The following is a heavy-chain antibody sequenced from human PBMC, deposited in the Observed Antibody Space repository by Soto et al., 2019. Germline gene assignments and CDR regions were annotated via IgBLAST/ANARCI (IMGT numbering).Heavy chain of an antibody. CDR2: ISAYNGNT. CDR3: AREGVVVPAAIGNYYYYGMDV. J-gene: IGHJ6*02. D-gene: IGHD2-2*01. V-gene: IGHV1-18*01. CDR1: GYTFTSCG. Sequence: GASVKVSCKASGYTFTSCGISWVRQAPGQGLEWMGWISAYNGNTNYAQKLQGRVTMTTDTSTSTAYMELRSLRSDDTAVYYCAREGVVVPAAIGNYYYYGMDVWGQGTTVTVSS.